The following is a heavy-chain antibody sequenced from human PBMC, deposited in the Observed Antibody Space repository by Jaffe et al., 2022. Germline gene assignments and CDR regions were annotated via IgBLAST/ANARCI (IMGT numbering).Heavy chain of an antibody. CDR1: GYSISSGYY. V-gene: IGHV4-38-2*01. Sequence: QVQLQESGPGLVKPSETLSLTCAVSGYSISSGYYWGWIRQPPGKGLEWIGSIYHSGSTYYNPSLKSRVTISVDTSKNQVSLKLSSVTAADTAVYYCASANPMIAHRIDYWGQGTLVTVSS. CDR3: ASANPMIAHRIDY. J-gene: IGHJ4*02. CDR2: IYHSGST. D-gene: IGHD3-22*01.